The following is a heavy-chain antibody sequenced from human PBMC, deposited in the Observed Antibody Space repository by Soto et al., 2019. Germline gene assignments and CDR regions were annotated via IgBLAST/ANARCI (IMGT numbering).Heavy chain of an antibody. V-gene: IGHV1-2*02. Sequence: VKAVCKASGYPWTGYYMHWVRQAPGEGLEWMGWINPNSGGTNYAQKFQGRVAMTRDTSISTAYMELSRLRSDDTAVYYCARERTRYYDILTAYYDQSGFDPCGRRTLVTVSS. J-gene: IGHJ5*02. CDR3: ARERTRYYDILTAYYDQSGFDP. CDR1: GYPWTGYY. CDR2: INPNSGGT. D-gene: IGHD3-9*01.